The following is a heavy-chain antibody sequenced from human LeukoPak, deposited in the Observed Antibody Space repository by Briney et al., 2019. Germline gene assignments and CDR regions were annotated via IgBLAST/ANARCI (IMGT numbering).Heavy chain of an antibody. Sequence: ASVKVSCKASGYTFTGYYMHCVRQAPGQGLEWMGWINPNSGGTNYAQKFQGRVTMTRDTSISTAYMELSRLRSDDTAVYYCAREYGDYGLNWFDPWGQGTLVTVSS. D-gene: IGHD4-17*01. CDR2: INPNSGGT. V-gene: IGHV1-2*02. CDR1: GYTFTGYY. CDR3: AREYGDYGLNWFDP. J-gene: IGHJ5*02.